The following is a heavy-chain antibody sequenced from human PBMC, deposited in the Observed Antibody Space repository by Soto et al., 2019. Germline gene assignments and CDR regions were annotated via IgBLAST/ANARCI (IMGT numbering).Heavy chain of an antibody. D-gene: IGHD3-22*01. CDR3: ARLYYYDSSGYPDYGMDV. Sequence: QVQLVQSGAEVKKPGSSEKVSCKASGGTFSSYAISWVRQAPGQGLEWMGGIIPIFGTANYAQKFQGRVTITADESTSTAYMELSSLRSEDTAVYYCARLYYYDSSGYPDYGMDVWGQGTTVTVSS. V-gene: IGHV1-69*12. CDR1: GGTFSSYA. J-gene: IGHJ6*02. CDR2: IIPIFGTA.